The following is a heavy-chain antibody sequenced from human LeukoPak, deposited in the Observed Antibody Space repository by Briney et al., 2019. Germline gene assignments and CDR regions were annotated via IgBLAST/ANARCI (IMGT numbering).Heavy chain of an antibody. D-gene: IGHD2-15*01. CDR2: IIPIFGTA. V-gene: IGHV1-69*05. CDR1: GGTSSSYA. J-gene: IGHJ4*02. Sequence: ASVKVSCKASGGTSSSYAISWVGQAPGQGLEWMGRIIPIFGTANYAQKFHGRVTITTDESTSTAYMELSSLRSEDTAVYYCARDVLHCSGGSCYSGPSGYWGQGTLVTVSS. CDR3: ARDVLHCSGGSCYSGPSGY.